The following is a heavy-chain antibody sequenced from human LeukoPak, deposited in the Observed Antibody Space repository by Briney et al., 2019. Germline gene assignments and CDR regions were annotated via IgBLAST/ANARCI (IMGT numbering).Heavy chain of an antibody. V-gene: IGHV3-23*01. CDR1: GFTFSSYA. J-gene: IGHJ4*02. D-gene: IGHD1-14*01. CDR3: AKPAKTDYADY. Sequence: GGSLRLSCAASGFTFSSYAMNWVRQAPGKGLEWVSAISGSGGTTYYADSVKGRFTISRDNSKNTLYLQMNSLRAADTALYYCAKPAKTDYADYWGQGTLVTVSS. CDR2: ISGSGGTT.